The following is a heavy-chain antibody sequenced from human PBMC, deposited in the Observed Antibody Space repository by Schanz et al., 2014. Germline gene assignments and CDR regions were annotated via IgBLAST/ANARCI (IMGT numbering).Heavy chain of an antibody. V-gene: IGHV3-23*01. CDR2: LSGDGGTT. J-gene: IGHJ6*03. CDR3: ARDHQWLARYYMDV. D-gene: IGHD6-19*01. Sequence: EMQLLESGGGLVQPGESLRLSCAASGFSFSSYTMSWVRQAPGKGLQWVSSLSGDGGTTHYADSVKGRFTISRDNPKKTLYLQMNSLRAEDTAVYYCARDHQWLARYYMDVWGKGTTVTVSS. CDR1: GFSFSSYT.